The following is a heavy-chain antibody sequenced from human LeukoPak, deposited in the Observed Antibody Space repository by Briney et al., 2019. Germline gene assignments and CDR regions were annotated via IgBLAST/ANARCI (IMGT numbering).Heavy chain of an antibody. D-gene: IGHD6-13*01. CDR1: GDSISSGDYY. J-gene: IGHJ4*02. CDR3: ARHPRFASSWYYFDY. V-gene: IGHV4-61*02. Sequence: SETLSLTCTVSGDSISSGDYYWSWVRQPAGKGLEWIVRIYNSGSTNYNPSLKSRVTISVDTSKNQFSLKLTSVTAADTAVYYCARHPRFASSWYYFDYWGQGTLVPVSS. CDR2: IYNSGST.